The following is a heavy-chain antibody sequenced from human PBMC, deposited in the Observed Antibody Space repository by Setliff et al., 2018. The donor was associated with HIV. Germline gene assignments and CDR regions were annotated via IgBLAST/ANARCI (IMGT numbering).Heavy chain of an antibody. J-gene: IGHJ4*02. CDR2: IKEDGREK. V-gene: IGHV3-7*01. D-gene: IGHD3-3*01. CDR1: GFSFSNSW. Sequence: PSETLSLTCAASGFSFSNSWMTWVRQAPGKGLEWVATIKEDGREKYYVGSVKGRFTISRDNAKRSLYLQMNRLKTDDTAFYYCATFADGPDSWGQGTLVTVSS. CDR3: ATFADGPDS.